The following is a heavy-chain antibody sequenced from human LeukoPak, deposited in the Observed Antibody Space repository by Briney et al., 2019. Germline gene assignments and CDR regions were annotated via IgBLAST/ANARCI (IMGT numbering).Heavy chain of an antibody. V-gene: IGHV3-48*03. CDR2: ISSSGSTI. J-gene: IGHJ4*02. Sequence: GGSLRLSCAASGFTFSSYQMNWVRQAPGKGLEWVSYISSSGSTIYYADSVKGRFTISRDNAKNSLYLQMNSLRTEETAVYYCARVQAVTTGGNYFDHWGRGTLVTVSS. CDR1: GFTFSSYQ. CDR3: ARVQAVTTGGNYFDH. D-gene: IGHD4-11*01.